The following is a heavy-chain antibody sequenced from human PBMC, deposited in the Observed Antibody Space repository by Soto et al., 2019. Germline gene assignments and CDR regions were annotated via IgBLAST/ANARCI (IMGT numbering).Heavy chain of an antibody. J-gene: IGHJ3*02. Sequence: PSETLSLTCAVSGGSISSSNWWSWVRQPPGKGLEWIGEIYHSGSTNYNPSLKSRVTISVDKSKNQFSLKLSSVTAADTAVYYCARDPSLGYDSRGDAFDIWGQGTMVTVSS. CDR2: IYHSGST. CDR3: ARDPSLGYDSRGDAFDI. D-gene: IGHD3-22*01. V-gene: IGHV4-4*02. CDR1: GGSISSSNW.